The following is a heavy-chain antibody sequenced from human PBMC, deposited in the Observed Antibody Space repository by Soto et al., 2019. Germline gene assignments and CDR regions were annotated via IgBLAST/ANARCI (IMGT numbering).Heavy chain of an antibody. D-gene: IGHD3-10*01. J-gene: IGHJ4*02. CDR1: GGSISSYY. CDR2: IYYSGST. Sequence: VSGGSISSYYWSWIRQPPGKGLEWIGYIYYSGSTNYNPSLKSRVTISVDTSKNQFSLKLSSVTAADMAVYYCARDYYGSGSPPLGYWGQGTLVTVSS. V-gene: IGHV4-59*01. CDR3: ARDYYGSGSPPLGY.